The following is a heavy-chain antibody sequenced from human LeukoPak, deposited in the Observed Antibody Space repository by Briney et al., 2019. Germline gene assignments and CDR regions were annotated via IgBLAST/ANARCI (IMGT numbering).Heavy chain of an antibody. CDR3: AREMDGGDQDY. V-gene: IGHV1-46*03. CDR2: INPSGGNT. CDR1: GYTFTIYY. D-gene: IGHD2-21*02. Sequence: ASVKVSCKASGYTFTIYYMHWVRQAPGQGLEWMGIINPSGGNTNYAQKFQGRVTMTRDTSTSTVYMELSSLRSEDTAVYYCAREMDGGDQDYWGQGTLVTVSS. J-gene: IGHJ4*02.